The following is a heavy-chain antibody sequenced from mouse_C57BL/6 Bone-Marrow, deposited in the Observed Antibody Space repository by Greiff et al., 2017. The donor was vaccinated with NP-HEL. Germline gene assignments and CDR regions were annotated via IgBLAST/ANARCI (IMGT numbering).Heavy chain of an antibody. CDR1: GYTFTSYW. Sequence: VQLQQSGTVLARPGASVKMSCKTSGYTFTSYWMHWVKQRPGQGLEWIGAIYPGNSDTSYNQKFKGKAKLTAVTSASTAYMELSSLTNEDSAVYYCNGGNYPAWFAYWGQGTLVTVSA. J-gene: IGHJ3*01. CDR3: NGGNYPAWFAY. CDR2: IYPGNSDT. V-gene: IGHV1-5*01. D-gene: IGHD2-1*01.